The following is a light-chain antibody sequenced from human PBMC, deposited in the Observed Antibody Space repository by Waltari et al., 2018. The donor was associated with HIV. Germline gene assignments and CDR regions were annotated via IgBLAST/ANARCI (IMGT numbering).Light chain of an antibody. CDR2: GAF. V-gene: IGKV1-39*01. Sequence: DIQMTQSPSSLSASVGDRVTITCRASQSISTYLNWYQLKPGKAPKLLFYGAFSLQSGVLSGFSGSGSGTDVTLTITRLQPEDFATYYCQQSYKMPLAFGGGTKVEL. J-gene: IGKJ4*01. CDR3: QQSYKMPLA. CDR1: QSISTY.